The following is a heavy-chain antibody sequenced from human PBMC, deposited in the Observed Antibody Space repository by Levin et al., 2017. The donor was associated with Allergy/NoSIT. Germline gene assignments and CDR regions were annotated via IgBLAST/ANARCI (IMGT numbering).Heavy chain of an antibody. Sequence: GESLKISCAASGFTFSNYWMSWVRQAPGKGLEWVANIKQDGSEKNYVDSVKGRFTISRDNAKNSLYLQMNSLRAEDTAVYYCARDSPMGGYWGQGTLVTVSS. J-gene: IGHJ4*02. CDR3: ARDSPMGGY. V-gene: IGHV3-7*01. CDR1: GFTFSNYW. CDR2: IKQDGSEK. D-gene: IGHD1-26*01.